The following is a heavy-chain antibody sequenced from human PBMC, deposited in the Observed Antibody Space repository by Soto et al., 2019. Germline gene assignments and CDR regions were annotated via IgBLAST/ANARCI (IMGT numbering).Heavy chain of an antibody. J-gene: IGHJ3*02. CDR2: IGPTGDT. CDR3: ARNGDGCGFDI. D-gene: IGHD2-21*01. CDR1: GRSMSGYN. Sequence: QVQQQQWGARLLKPSETLSLTCAEYGRSMSGYNWSWLRRSPVRGLEWIGEIGPTGDTNYGPSFMSRVTVSVDTSKYELSLRLTQVTAADTATYLWARNGDGCGFDIWGLGTMVSVSS. V-gene: IGHV4-34*02.